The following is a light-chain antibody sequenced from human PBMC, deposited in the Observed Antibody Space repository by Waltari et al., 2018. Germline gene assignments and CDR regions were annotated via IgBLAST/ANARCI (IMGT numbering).Light chain of an antibody. CDR3: QQYDGSVVT. CDR1: QYITASW. CDR2: GAS. Sequence: EIVLTQSPGTLSLSPGERVTLSCRASQYITASWMTWYHQKPGQAPRLLIYGASTRAPCVPDRFSGSGSGTDFTLTISRLEPEDSAVYYCQQYDGSVVTFGGGTKVEI. V-gene: IGKV3-20*01. J-gene: IGKJ4*01.